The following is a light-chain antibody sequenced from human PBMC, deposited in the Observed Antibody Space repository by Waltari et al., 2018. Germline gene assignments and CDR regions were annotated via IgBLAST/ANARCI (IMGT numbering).Light chain of an antibody. V-gene: IGLV1-44*01. CDR2: SNN. CDR3: AAWDDSLNGWV. J-gene: IGLJ3*02. Sequence: QSVLPQPPSASGTPWQRVTIPCCGSSSNIGCNFVNWYQPLPGTAPKLRIYSNNQRPSGVPDRFSGSKSDTSASLAISGLQSEDEADYYCAAWDDSLNGWVFGGGTKLTVL. CDR1: SSNIGCNF.